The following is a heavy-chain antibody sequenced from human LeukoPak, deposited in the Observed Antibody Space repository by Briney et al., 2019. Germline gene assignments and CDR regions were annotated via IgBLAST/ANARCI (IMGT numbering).Heavy chain of an antibody. CDR3: AKDTGPCVVPSPHDY. CDR2: ISGSGGST. V-gene: IGHV3-23*01. J-gene: IGHJ4*02. D-gene: IGHD2-8*02. CDR1: GFTFSSYG. Sequence: PGGSLRLSCAASGFTFSSYGMSWVRQAPGKGLEWVSAISGSGGSTYYADSVKGRFTISRDNSKNTLYLQMNSLRAEDTAVYYCAKDTGPCVVPSPHDYWGQGTLVTVSS.